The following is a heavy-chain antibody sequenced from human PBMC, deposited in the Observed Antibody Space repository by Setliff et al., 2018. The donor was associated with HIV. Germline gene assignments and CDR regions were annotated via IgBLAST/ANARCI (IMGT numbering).Heavy chain of an antibody. CDR3: ARGFVGRYGGNTEPFDY. CDR2: ISTYSDET. J-gene: IGHJ4*02. CDR1: GYTFTTYG. D-gene: IGHD2-15*01. V-gene: IGHV1-18*01. Sequence: ASVKVSCKPSGYTFTTYGLSWVRQAPGQGLEWMGWISTYSDETSYAQNLQGRVTMTTDTSTSTAYMELRSLRFDDTAVYYCARGFVGRYGGNTEPFDYWGQGTLVTVSS.